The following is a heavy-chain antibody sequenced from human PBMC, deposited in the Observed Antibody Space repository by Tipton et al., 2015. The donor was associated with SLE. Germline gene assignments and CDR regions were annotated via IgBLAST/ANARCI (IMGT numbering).Heavy chain of an antibody. CDR1: GFTFDDYA. J-gene: IGHJ4*02. Sequence: SLRLSCAASGFTFDDYAMHWVRQAPGKGLEWVSGINWSSTTIRYADSVRGRFTGSRDNAKNYLYLQMNSLRAEDTALYYCAKDLEVVVINGILDSWGQGTLVTVSS. V-gene: IGHV3-9*01. CDR3: AKDLEVVVINGILDS. D-gene: IGHD3-22*01. CDR2: INWSSTTI.